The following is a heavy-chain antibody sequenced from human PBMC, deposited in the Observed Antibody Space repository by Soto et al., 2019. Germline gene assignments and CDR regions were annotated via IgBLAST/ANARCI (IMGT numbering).Heavy chain of an antibody. J-gene: IGHJ3*02. CDR1: GGCISSYY. Sequence: ETLSLTGTVAGGCISSYYWSWIRQPPGKGLEWIGYIYYSGSTNYNPSLKGRVTISVDTSKNQFSLKLSSVTAADTAVYYCARDTTAEDAFDIWGQGTMVTVSS. D-gene: IGHD6-13*01. V-gene: IGHV4-59*01. CDR2: IYYSGST. CDR3: ARDTTAEDAFDI.